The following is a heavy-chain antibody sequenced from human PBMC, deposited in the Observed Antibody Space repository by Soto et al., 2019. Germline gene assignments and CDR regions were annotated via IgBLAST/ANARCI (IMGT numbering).Heavy chain of an antibody. D-gene: IGHD1-26*01. J-gene: IGHJ4*02. CDR1: GGSFSGYY. Sequence: PSETLSLTCAVYGGSFSGYYWSWIRQPPGKGLEWIGEINHSGSTNYNPSLKSRVTISVDTSKNQFSLKLSSVTAADTAVYYCARVGREESFDYWGQGTLVTVSS. CDR2: INHSGST. V-gene: IGHV4-34*01. CDR3: ARVGREESFDY.